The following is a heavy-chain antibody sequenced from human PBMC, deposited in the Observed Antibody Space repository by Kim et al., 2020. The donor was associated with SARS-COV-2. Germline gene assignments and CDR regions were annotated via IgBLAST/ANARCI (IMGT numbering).Heavy chain of an antibody. CDR3: ARDGPLCSSTSCYMFHYYYYYGMDV. D-gene: IGHD2-2*02. Sequence: GGSLRLSCAASGFTFSSYAMHWVRQAPGKGLEWVAVISYDGSNKYYADSVKGRFTISRDNSKNTLYLQMNSLRAEDTAVYYCARDGPLCSSTSCYMFHYYYYYGMDVWGQGTTVTVSS. CDR2: ISYDGSNK. J-gene: IGHJ6*02. CDR1: GFTFSSYA. V-gene: IGHV3-30-3*01.